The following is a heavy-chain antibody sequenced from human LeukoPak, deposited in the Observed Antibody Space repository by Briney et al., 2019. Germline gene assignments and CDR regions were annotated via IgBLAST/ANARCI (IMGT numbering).Heavy chain of an antibody. CDR1: GGSISSGDYY. Sequence: PSETLSLTCTVSGGSISSGDYYWSWIRQPPGKGLEWIGYIYTSGSTNYNPSLKSRVTISVDTSKNQFSLKLSSVTAADTAVYYCARFRTLSGLLPRDYYFDYWGQGTLVTVSS. V-gene: IGHV4-61*08. J-gene: IGHJ4*02. CDR3: ARFRTLSGLLPRDYYFDY. CDR2: IYTSGST. D-gene: IGHD2-15*01.